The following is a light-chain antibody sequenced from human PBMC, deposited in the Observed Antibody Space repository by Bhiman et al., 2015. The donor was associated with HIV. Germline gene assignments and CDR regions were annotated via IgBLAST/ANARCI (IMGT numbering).Light chain of an antibody. Sequence: QSVLTQPPSVSGTPGQRVTISCSGSSSNIGSNTVNWYQQLPGTAPKLLIYRNNQRPSGVPDRFSGSKSGTSASLAISGLQAEDEADYYCAAWDDSLSGGVFGGGTKLTVL. J-gene: IGLJ3*02. CDR2: RNN. CDR1: SSNIGSNT. V-gene: IGLV1-44*01. CDR3: AAWDDSLSGGV.